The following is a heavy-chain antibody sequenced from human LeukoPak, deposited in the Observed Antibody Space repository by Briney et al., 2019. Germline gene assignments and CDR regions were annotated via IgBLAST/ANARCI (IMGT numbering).Heavy chain of an antibody. D-gene: IGHD2-15*01. J-gene: IGHJ3*02. CDR2: IKQDRSEK. CDR3: ARVLCSGGSCYSEINDAFDI. Sequence: PGGSLRLSCAASGFTFTNYWMSWVRPAPGKGRELVANIKQDRSEKYYVDSVKGRFTISRDNAKNSLYLQMNSLRAEDTAVYYCARVLCSGGSCYSEINDAFDIWGQGTMVTVSS. CDR1: GFTFTNYW. V-gene: IGHV3-7*01.